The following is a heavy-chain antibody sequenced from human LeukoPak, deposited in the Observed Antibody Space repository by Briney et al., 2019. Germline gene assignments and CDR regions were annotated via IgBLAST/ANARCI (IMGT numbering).Heavy chain of an antibody. CDR1: GYTFTGYY. Sequence: ASVKVSCKASGYTFTGYYMHWVRQAPGQGLEWMGWINPNSGGTNCAQKFQGRVTMTRDTSISTAYMELSRLRSDDTAVYYCARDLTASRPNDYYYYGMDVWGQGTTVTVS. CDR3: ARDLTASRPNDYYYYGMDV. J-gene: IGHJ6*02. CDR2: INPNSGGT. V-gene: IGHV1-2*02. D-gene: IGHD6-25*01.